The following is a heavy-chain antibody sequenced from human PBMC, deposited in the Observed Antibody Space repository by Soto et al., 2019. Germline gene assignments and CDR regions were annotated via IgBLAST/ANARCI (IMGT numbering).Heavy chain of an antibody. CDR3: AKVGGGWYDQPGDY. J-gene: IGHJ4*02. V-gene: IGHV3-9*01. CDR1: GFTFDDYA. Sequence: EVQLVESGGGLVQPGRSLRLSCAASGFTFDDYAMQWVRQAPGKGLEWVSGISWNSGSIGYADSVRGRFTISRDNAKNSLYLQMNSLRAEDTALYYCAKVGGGWYDQPGDYWGQGTLVTVSS. D-gene: IGHD6-19*01. CDR2: ISWNSGSI.